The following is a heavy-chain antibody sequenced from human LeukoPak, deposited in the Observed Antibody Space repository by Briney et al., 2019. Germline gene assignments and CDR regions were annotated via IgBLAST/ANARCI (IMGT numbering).Heavy chain of an antibody. V-gene: IGHV3-23*01. CDR1: GFTFSTYA. CDR2: FSGSVGTT. J-gene: IGHJ4*02. Sequence: GGSLRLSCAASGFTFSTYAMNWVRQAPGKGLEWVSTFSGSVGTTYYADSVKGRFTISRDNSKNTLYLQMDTLTAEDTAVYYCAKDQGASSYSFDYWGRGTLVTVSP. D-gene: IGHD1-26*01. CDR3: AKDQGASSYSFDY.